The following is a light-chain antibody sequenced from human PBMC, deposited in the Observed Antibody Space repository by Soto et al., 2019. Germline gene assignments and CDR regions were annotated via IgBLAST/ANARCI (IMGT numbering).Light chain of an antibody. V-gene: IGKV1-5*01. Sequence: DIQMTQSPSTVSASVGDRVTITCRASQSISSGLAWYQQKPGKAPKCLIYEASTLESGGPSRFSGSGSGTEFTLTISSLQPDDFATYYCQQYKSYSAFGQGTKLEIK. J-gene: IGKJ2*01. CDR1: QSISSG. CDR3: QQYKSYSA. CDR2: EAS.